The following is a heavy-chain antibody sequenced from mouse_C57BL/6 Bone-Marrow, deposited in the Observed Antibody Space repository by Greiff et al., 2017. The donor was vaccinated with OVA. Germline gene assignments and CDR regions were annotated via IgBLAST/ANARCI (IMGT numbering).Heavy chain of an antibody. D-gene: IGHD3-3*01. Sequence: QVQLQQPGAELVMPGASVKLSCKASGYTFTSYWMHWVKQRPGQGLEWIGVIDPSDSYTNYNQKLQGKATLTVDTSSSTAYMQLSSLTSEDSAVYYCARGGDHEAMDYWGQGTSVTVSS. J-gene: IGHJ4*01. V-gene: IGHV1-59*01. CDR1: GYTFTSYW. CDR3: ARGGDHEAMDY. CDR2: IDPSDSYT.